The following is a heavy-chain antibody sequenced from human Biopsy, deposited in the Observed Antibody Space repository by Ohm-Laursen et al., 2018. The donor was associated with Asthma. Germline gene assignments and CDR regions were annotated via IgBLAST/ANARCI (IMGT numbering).Heavy chain of an antibody. V-gene: IGHV4-34*01. J-gene: IGHJ5*02. D-gene: IGHD4-17*01. CDR1: GGSFSSNY. CDR3: ARTTYGDDGFDP. CDR2: THHSGYT. Sequence: SDTLSLTCAVYGGSFSSNYWSWIRQTPGKGLEWLGDTHHSGYTNYNPSLSSRLTLSVNTSKNQFSLRLTSVTAADTAVYYCARTTYGDDGFDPWGQGTPVTVSS.